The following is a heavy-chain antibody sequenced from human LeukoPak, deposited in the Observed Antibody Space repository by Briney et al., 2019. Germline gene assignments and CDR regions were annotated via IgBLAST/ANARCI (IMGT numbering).Heavy chain of an antibody. J-gene: IGHJ4*02. CDR1: GGSISTSYC. V-gene: IGHV4-39*07. D-gene: IGHD5-24*01. CDR2: VYCSGST. Sequence: SETLSLTCTGFGGSISTSYCWTWIRHPPGKGLEWSGGVYCSGSTNYNTSLTSRVTISQDTPTNQFSLKLTSVSPADTAVYYCARDAGGRWLQGDYWGQGSLVTVS. CDR3: ARDAGGRWLQGDY.